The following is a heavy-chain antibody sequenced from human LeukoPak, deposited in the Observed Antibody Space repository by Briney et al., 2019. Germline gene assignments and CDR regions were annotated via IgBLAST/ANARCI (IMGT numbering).Heavy chain of an antibody. J-gene: IGHJ3*02. D-gene: IGHD3-22*01. CDR2: IYHSGTT. Sequence: SGTLSLTCAVSGASISTYNWWSWIRQSPGKGLEWIGEIYHSGTTNDNPSLKSRVTISVDKSNNQFSLKLSSVTAADTAVYYCARGSGDSSGYFGLGAFDIWGRGTMVTVSS. V-gene: IGHV4-4*02. CDR1: GASISTYNW. CDR3: ARGSGDSSGYFGLGAFDI.